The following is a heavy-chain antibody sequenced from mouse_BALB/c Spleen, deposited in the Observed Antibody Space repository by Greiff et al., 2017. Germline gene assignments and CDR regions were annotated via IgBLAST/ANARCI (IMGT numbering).Heavy chain of an antibody. J-gene: IGHJ2*01. D-gene: IGHD1-1*01. CDR1: GFTFSSYG. V-gene: IGHV5-6-3*01. Sequence: EVKLMESGGGLVQPGGSLKLSCAASGFTFSSYGMSWVRQTPDKRLELVATINSNGGSTYYPDSVKGRFTISRDNAKNTLYLQMSSLKSEDTAMYYCARVLLRFPYFDYWGQGTTLTVSS. CDR2: INSNGGST. CDR3: ARVLLRFPYFDY.